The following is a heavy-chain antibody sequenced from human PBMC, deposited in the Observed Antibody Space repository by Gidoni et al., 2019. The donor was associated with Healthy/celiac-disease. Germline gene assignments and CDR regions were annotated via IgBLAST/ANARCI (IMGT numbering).Heavy chain of an antibody. CDR1: GFTFSSYG. CDR2: ISYDGSNK. J-gene: IGHJ4*02. Sequence: QVQLVESGGGVVQPGRSLRLSCAASGFTFSSYGMHWVRQAPGKGLEWVAVISYDGSNKYYADSVKGRFTISRDNSKNTLYLQMNSLRAEDTAVYYCAKGDTAMVALDYWGQGTLVTVSS. V-gene: IGHV3-30*18. CDR3: AKGDTAMVALDY. D-gene: IGHD5-18*01.